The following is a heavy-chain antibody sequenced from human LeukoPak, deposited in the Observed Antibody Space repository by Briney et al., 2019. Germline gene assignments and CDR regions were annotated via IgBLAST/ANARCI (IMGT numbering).Heavy chain of an antibody. V-gene: IGHV1-18*04. CDR3: ARDQYSSSWYGYYYYGMDV. CDR1: GYTFTSYG. D-gene: IGHD6-13*01. Sequence: ASVKVSCKASGYTFTSYGISWVRQAPGQGLKWMGWISAYNGNTNYAQKLQGRVTMTTDTSTSTAYMELRSLRSDDTAVYYCARDQYSSSWYGYYYYGMDVWGKGTTVTASS. J-gene: IGHJ6*04. CDR2: ISAYNGNT.